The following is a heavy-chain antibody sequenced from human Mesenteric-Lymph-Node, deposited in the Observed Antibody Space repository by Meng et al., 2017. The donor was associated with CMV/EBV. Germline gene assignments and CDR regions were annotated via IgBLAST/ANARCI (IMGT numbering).Heavy chain of an antibody. CDR1: GYTFTGYY. D-gene: IGHD5-18*01. Sequence: ASVKVSCKASGYTFTGYYMHWVRQVPGQGLEWMGWINPNSGGTNYAQNFQGRVTMTRDTSISTAYMELSSLRSDDTAVYYCARGRGYSYGYIPTFDVWGQGSLVTVSS. CDR3: ARGRGYSYGYIPTFDV. CDR2: INPNSGGT. V-gene: IGHV1-2*02. J-gene: IGHJ3*01.